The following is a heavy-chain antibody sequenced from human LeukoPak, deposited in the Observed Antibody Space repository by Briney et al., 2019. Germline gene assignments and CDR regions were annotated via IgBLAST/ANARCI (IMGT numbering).Heavy chain of an antibody. D-gene: IGHD3-9*01. Sequence: SETLSLTCTVSGGSISGSSYYWGWIRQPPGKGLEWIGSIYYSGSTYYNPSLKSRVTISVDTSKNQFSLKLSSVTAADTAVYYCERWGLPRNRILTGYLSYSDYWGQGTLVTVSS. CDR3: ERWGLPRNRILTGYLSYSDY. CDR1: GGSISGSSYY. J-gene: IGHJ4*02. CDR2: IYYSGST. V-gene: IGHV4-39*01.